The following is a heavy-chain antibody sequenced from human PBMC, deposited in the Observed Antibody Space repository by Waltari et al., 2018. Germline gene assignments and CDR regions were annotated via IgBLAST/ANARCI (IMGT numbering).Heavy chain of an antibody. V-gene: IGHV3-33*01. J-gene: IGHJ3*02. D-gene: IGHD2-21*01. CDR1: GFMFSRYG. CDR2: LPYDGIYK. Sequence: QVQLVESGGGVVQPGRSLRLSCAASGFMFSRYGMHWVRQAPGKGVVWLAVLPYDGIYKCYADSVKGRFTISRDNSKNTLDLQMNSLRVEDTAVYYCARDDSAPGNNFDIWGQGTMVTVSS. CDR3: ARDDSAPGNNFDI.